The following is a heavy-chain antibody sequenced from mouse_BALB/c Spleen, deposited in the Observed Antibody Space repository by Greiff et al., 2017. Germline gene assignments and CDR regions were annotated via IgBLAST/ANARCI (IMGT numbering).Heavy chain of an antibody. Sequence: DVKLVESGGGLVKPGGSLKLSCAASGFTFSSYTMSWVRQTPEKRLEWVATISSGGSYTYYPDSVKGRFTISRDNAKNTLYLQMSSLKSEDTAMYYCTREGRSTMITTGFAYWGQGTLVTVSA. CDR3: TREGRSTMITTGFAY. V-gene: IGHV5-6-4*01. CDR2: ISSGGSYT. D-gene: IGHD2-4*01. J-gene: IGHJ3*01. CDR1: GFTFSSYT.